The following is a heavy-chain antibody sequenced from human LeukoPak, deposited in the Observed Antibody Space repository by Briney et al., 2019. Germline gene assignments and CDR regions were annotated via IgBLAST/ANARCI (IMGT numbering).Heavy chain of an antibody. D-gene: IGHD5-24*01. CDR2: IYYSGST. CDR1: GFTFSNAW. Sequence: GSLRLSCAASGFTFSNAWMSWVRQAPGKGLEWIGYIYYSGSTNYNPSLKSRVTISVDTSKNQFSLRLSSVTAADTAVYYCASRRDEAWFDPWGQGTLVTVSS. V-gene: IGHV4-59*12. CDR3: ASRRDEAWFDP. J-gene: IGHJ5*02.